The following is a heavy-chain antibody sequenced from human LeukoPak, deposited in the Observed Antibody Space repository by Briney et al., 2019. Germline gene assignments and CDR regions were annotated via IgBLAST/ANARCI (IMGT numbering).Heavy chain of an antibody. V-gene: IGHV3-21*01. CDR1: GFTFGDYA. CDR3: ARDRTAGTPSYFDY. J-gene: IGHJ4*02. CDR2: ISSSSSYI. D-gene: IGHD6-13*01. Sequence: GGSLRLSCTASGFTFGDYAMSWVRQAPGKGLEWVSSISSSSSYIYYADSVKGRFTISRDNAKNSLYLQMNSLRAEDTAVYYCARDRTAGTPSYFDYWGQGTLVTVSS.